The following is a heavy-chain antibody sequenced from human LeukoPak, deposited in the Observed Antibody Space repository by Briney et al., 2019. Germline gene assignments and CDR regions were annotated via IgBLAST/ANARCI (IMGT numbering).Heavy chain of an antibody. V-gene: IGHV3-30*18. Sequence: GGSLRLSCAASGFTFSSYGMHWDRQAPGKGLEWVAVISYDGSNKYYADSVKGRFTISRDNSKNTLYLQMNSLRAEDTAVYYCAKEAAGRYYDSSGPTFDYWGQGTLVTVSS. CDR1: GFTFSSYG. CDR3: AKEAAGRYYDSSGPTFDY. D-gene: IGHD3-22*01. CDR2: ISYDGSNK. J-gene: IGHJ4*02.